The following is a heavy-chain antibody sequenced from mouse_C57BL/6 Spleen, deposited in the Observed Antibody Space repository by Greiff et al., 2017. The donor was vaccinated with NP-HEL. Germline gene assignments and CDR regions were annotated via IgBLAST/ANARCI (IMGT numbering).Heavy chain of an antibody. Sequence: DVKLVESGAELVRPGASVKLSCTASGFNIKDYYMHWVKQRPEQGLEWIGRIDPEDGDTEYAPKFQGKATMTADTSSNTAYLQLSSLTSEDTAVYYCTTDYYSARRAMDYWGQGTSVTVSS. CDR3: TTDYYSARRAMDY. D-gene: IGHD2-12*01. V-gene: IGHV14-1*01. CDR1: GFNIKDYY. J-gene: IGHJ4*01. CDR2: IDPEDGDT.